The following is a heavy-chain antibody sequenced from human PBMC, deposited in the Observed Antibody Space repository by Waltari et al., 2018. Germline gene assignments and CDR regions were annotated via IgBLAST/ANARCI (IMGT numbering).Heavy chain of an antibody. CDR3: ARPSTEYFYYYYYMDV. V-gene: IGHV3-48*03. CDR1: GFTFSNDE. Sequence: EVQVVESGGGLVQPGGSLRLSCVASGFTFSNDEMNWVRQAPGKGLEWVSYISNSGSTIYYADSVKGRFTISRDNAKNSLYLHMDSLRAEDTAVYYCARPSTEYFYYYYYMDVWGKGTTVTVS. CDR2: ISNSGSTI. J-gene: IGHJ6*03.